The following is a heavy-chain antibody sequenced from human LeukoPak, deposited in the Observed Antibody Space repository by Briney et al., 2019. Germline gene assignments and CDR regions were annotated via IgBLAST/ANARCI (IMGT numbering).Heavy chain of an antibody. CDR2: IYYSGST. D-gene: IGHD3-22*01. V-gene: IGHV4-39*01. CDR3: ARTRDYYDSSGLSG. Sequence: PSETLSLTCTVSGGSISSYYWGWIRQPPGKGLEWIGSIYYSGSTYYNPSLKSRVTISVDTSKNQFSLKLSSVTAADTAVYYCARTRDYYDSSGLSGWGQGTLVTVSS. CDR1: GGSISSYY. J-gene: IGHJ4*02.